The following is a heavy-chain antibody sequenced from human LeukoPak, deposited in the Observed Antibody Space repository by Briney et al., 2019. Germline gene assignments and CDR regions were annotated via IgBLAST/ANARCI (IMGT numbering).Heavy chain of an antibody. Sequence: GESLRLSCAASGFTFTSDGMSWVRQPPGKGLEWVSALSGSGSTTYYAHSVKGRFTISRDNSKNTLFLEMNSLRVEDTAVYYCAKAGYSSSWPLDYWGQGTQVTVSS. J-gene: IGHJ4*02. CDR3: AKAGYSSSWPLDY. CDR2: LSGSGSTT. V-gene: IGHV3-23*01. CDR1: GFTFTSDG. D-gene: IGHD6-13*01.